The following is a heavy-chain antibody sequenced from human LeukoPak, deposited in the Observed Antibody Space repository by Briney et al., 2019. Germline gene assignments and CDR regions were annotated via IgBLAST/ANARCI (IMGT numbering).Heavy chain of an antibody. J-gene: IGHJ4*02. CDR3: ARDLNLGTTDSY. V-gene: IGHV3-30*03. CDR2: ISFDGSGQ. CDR1: GFTFTAYG. Sequence: GGSLRLSCAASGFTFTAYGMHWVRQAPGKGLEWLAVISFDGSGQYYADSVKGRFTISRDDSKNMSYLQTNSLRVEDTAVYYCARDLNLGTTDSYWGQGTLVTISS. D-gene: IGHD1-14*01.